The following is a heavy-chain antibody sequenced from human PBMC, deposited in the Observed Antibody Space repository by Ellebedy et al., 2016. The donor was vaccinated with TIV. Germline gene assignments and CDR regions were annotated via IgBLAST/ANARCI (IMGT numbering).Heavy chain of an antibody. CDR1: GGSVSSTRYY. V-gene: IGHV4-39*01. D-gene: IGHD2-21*02. Sequence: MPSETLSLTCSVSGGSVSSTRYYWAWIRQPPGKGLEYIGSVDYSGSPYYSPSFKSRVTLSADTSKNQFSLNLRTATAADTAVYYCARTDPWQPIDDWGQGILVSVSS. J-gene: IGHJ4*02. CDR2: VDYSGSP. CDR3: ARTDPWQPIDD.